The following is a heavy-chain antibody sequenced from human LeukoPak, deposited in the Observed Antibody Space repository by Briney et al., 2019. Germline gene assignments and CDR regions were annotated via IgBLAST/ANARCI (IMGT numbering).Heavy chain of an antibody. CDR2: VSYDGGRK. D-gene: IGHD2-15*01. J-gene: IGHJ4*02. Sequence: QAGRSLRLPCAASGFTFSGNGMHWVRQAPGEGLEWVAAVSYDGGRKYYADSVNGRFTISRDNSKNTLYLQMNSLRSEDTAVYYCAKDVSIVVVAAATVDYWGQGTLVTVSS. V-gene: IGHV3-30*18. CDR1: GFTFSGNG. CDR3: AKDVSIVVVAAATVDY.